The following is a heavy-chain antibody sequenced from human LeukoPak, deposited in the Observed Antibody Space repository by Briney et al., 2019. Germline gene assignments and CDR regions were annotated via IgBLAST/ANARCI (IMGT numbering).Heavy chain of an antibody. CDR1: GYTFTFYY. Sequence: GASVTVSFTSSGYTFTFYYMHWVRQAPGQGLEWMGWINPNSGGTNYAQKFQGRVTMTRDTSISTAYMELSRLRSDDTAVYYCARNPLGYCSSTSCYEGDWFDPWGQGTLVTVSS. J-gene: IGHJ5*02. V-gene: IGHV1-2*02. CDR3: ARNPLGYCSSTSCYEGDWFDP. D-gene: IGHD2-2*03. CDR2: INPNSGGT.